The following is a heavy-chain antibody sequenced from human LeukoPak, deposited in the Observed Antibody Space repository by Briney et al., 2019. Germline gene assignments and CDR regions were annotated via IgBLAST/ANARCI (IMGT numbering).Heavy chain of an antibody. CDR2: VSSSSSYI. CDR1: GFTFSSYS. J-gene: IGHJ4*02. D-gene: IGHD1-26*01. V-gene: IGHV3-21*01. CDR3: ARGDRLLFDY. Sequence: GGSLRLSCAASGFTFSSYSMNWVRQAPGKGLEWVSSVSSSSSYIYYADSVKGRFTISRDNAKNSLYLQMNSLRAEDTAVYYCARGDRLLFDYWGQGTLVTVSS.